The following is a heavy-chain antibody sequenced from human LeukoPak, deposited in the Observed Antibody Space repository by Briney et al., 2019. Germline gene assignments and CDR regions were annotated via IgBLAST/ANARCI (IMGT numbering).Heavy chain of an antibody. D-gene: IGHD3-10*01. CDR2: IKRKTDGGPT. CDR3: TTDPLVTMVRGVNSYLGY. CDR1: GFTFSNAW. Sequence: PGGSLTLSCAASGFTFSNAWVRWVRQAPGEGLVWVGRIKRKTDGGPTDYPAPVNDRFTNSREDTKNTLYLQMESLKTDDIAGYYCTTDPLVTMVRGVNSYLGYWGQGTLVTVPS. V-gene: IGHV3-15*01. J-gene: IGHJ4*02.